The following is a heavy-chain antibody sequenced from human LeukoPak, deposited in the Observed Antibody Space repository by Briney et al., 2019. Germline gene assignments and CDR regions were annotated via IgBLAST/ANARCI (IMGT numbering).Heavy chain of an antibody. V-gene: IGHV4-39*01. CDR1: GGSISSSSYY. J-gene: IGHJ4*02. Sequence: SETLSLTCTVSGGSISSSSYYWGWIRQPPGTGLEWIVSIYYSGSTYYNPCVKCRVTISVDTSKNPFYLKLSSVTAADTAVYYCARHAEGLWFGELLQFDYWGQGTLVSVSS. D-gene: IGHD3-10*01. CDR2: IYYSGST. CDR3: ARHAEGLWFGELLQFDY.